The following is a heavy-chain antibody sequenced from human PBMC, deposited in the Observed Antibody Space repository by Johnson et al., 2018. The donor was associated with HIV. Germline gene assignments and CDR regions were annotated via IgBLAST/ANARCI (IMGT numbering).Heavy chain of an antibody. CDR1: GFSVSRSY. Sequence: VQLVESGGGLVQPGGSLRLSCVTSGFSVSRSYMNWVRQAPGKGLEWVSTLYIGGTSYYGDSVKGRFTISRDKSKNTLYLQMNSLRAEDTAVYYCAKDGAMAFDIWGQGTMVTVSS. V-gene: IGHV3-66*02. CDR3: AKDGAMAFDI. J-gene: IGHJ3*02. D-gene: IGHD2-2*01. CDR2: LYIGGTS.